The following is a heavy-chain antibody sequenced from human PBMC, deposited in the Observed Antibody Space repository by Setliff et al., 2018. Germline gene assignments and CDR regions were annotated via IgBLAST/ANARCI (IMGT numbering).Heavy chain of an antibody. CDR1: GYTFSSYD. CDR3: ARVWGYCSGGRCYGQMPAALGH. D-gene: IGHD2-15*01. J-gene: IGHJ4*02. V-gene: IGHV1-18*01. CDR2: ISGYNGNT. Sequence: ASVKVSCKASGYTFSSYDITWVRQGPGQGLEWVGWISGYNGNTRYAQMFQGRVTMTTDTATNTAYMELRSLRSDDTAVYYCARVWGYCSGGRCYGQMPAALGHWGQGTLVTVSS.